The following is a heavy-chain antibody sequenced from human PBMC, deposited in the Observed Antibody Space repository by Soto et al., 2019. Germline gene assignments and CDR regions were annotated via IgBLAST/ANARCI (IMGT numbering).Heavy chain of an antibody. D-gene: IGHD6-13*01. V-gene: IGHV4-34*01. CDR2: INHSGST. CDR1: GGSFSGYY. J-gene: IGHJ5*02. Sequence: PSETLSLTCAVYGGSFSGYYWSWIRQPPGKGLEWIGEINHSGSTNYNPSLKSRVTISVDTSKNQFSLKLSSVTAADTAVYYCATLRPGIAAAGTDWFDPWGQGTLVTVSS. CDR3: ATLRPGIAAAGTDWFDP.